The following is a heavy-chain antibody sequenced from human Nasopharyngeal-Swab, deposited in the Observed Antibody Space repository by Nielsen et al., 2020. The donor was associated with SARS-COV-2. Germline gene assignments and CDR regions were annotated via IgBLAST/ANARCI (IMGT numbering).Heavy chain of an antibody. J-gene: IGHJ4*02. CDR2: IWPDDSDT. Sequence: KVSCKASGYFFYTNWFAWVRQMLGKGREWMGLIWPDDSDTRYSPSFQRQVTISVDKSINTAYLQWRTLRAADSARYFCVKHTATFDIWGQGTQVIVSS. CDR3: VKHTATFDI. V-gene: IGHV5-51*01. CDR1: GYFFYTNW.